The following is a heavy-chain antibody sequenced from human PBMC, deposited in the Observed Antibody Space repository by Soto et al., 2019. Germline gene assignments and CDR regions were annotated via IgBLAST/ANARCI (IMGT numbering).Heavy chain of an antibody. D-gene: IGHD3-10*01. V-gene: IGHV1-2*04. Sequence: QVPLVQSGAEVKKPGASVKVSCKASGYTFTGYYMHWVRQAPGQGLEWMGWINPNSGGTNDAQKFQGWVTMTRDTSISTAYMELSRLRSDDTAVYYCARVDGSGSWGIDYWGQGTLVTVSS. CDR2: INPNSGGT. CDR3: ARVDGSGSWGIDY. J-gene: IGHJ4*02. CDR1: GYTFTGYY.